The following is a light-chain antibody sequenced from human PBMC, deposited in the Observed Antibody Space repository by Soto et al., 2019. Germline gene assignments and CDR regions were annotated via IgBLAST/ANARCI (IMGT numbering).Light chain of an antibody. CDR3: CSFASSSTFYV. V-gene: IGLV2-23*01. Sequence: QSVLTQPASVSGSPGQSITISCTGTASDVGSSNLVSWYQQYPGKAPKLIIYEGRRRPSGVSGRFSGSKSGNTASLTISGLQAEDEDDYYCCSFASSSTFYVFGTGTKLTVL. J-gene: IGLJ1*01. CDR2: EGR. CDR1: ASDVGSSNL.